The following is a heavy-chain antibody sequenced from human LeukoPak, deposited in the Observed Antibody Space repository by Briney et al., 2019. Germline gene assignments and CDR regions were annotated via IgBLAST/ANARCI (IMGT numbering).Heavy chain of an antibody. Sequence: GGSLRLSCAASGFTVSSNYMSWVRQAPGKGLEWVANIKQDGSEKYYVDSVKGRFTISRDNAKNSLYLQMNSLRAEDTAVYYCARESAEGIAVAGLDYWGQGTLVTVSS. D-gene: IGHD6-19*01. CDR1: GFTVSSNY. CDR2: IKQDGSEK. V-gene: IGHV3-7*01. J-gene: IGHJ4*02. CDR3: ARESAEGIAVAGLDY.